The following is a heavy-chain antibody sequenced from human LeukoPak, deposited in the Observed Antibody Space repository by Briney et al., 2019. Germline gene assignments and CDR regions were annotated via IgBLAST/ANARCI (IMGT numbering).Heavy chain of an antibody. D-gene: IGHD3-10*01. V-gene: IGHV1-2*02. CDR2: INPNSGVT. CDR3: ARDGIYGSGSYYEISWFDP. CDR1: GYTFTSYA. J-gene: IGHJ5*02. Sequence: ASVKVSCTASGYTFTSYAMNWVRQAPGQGLEWMGWINPNSGVTHYAQKFQGRVTMTSDTSISTAYMELSRLRSDDTAVYYCARDGIYGSGSYYEISWFDPWGQGTLVTVSS.